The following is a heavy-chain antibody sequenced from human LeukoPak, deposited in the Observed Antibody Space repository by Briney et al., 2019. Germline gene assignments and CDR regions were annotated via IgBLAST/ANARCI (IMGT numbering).Heavy chain of an antibody. J-gene: IGHJ4*02. D-gene: IGHD6-19*01. V-gene: IGHV1-8*03. CDR1: GYTFSSYE. Sequence: ASVKVSCKASGYTFSSYEIHWVRQATGQGPEWMGRVNPSTGDTAYGQKFQDRISITRDTSRRSSDMELNTLRSEDTAIYYCARLRFSSSGSNFDYWGQGTLVTVSS. CDR2: VNPSTGDT. CDR3: ARLRFSSSGSNFDY.